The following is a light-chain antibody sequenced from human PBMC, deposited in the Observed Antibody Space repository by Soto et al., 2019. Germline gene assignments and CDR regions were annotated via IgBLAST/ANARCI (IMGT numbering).Light chain of an antibody. CDR1: SSDVGCYNY. Sequence: QSALTQPPSASGSPGQSVTISCTGTSSDVGCYNYVSWYQQHPGKAPKLMIYEVSKRPSGVPDRFSGSKSGNTASLTVSGLQAEDEADYYCSSYAGSNMVVFGGGTKLTVL. J-gene: IGLJ2*01. V-gene: IGLV2-8*01. CDR2: EVS. CDR3: SSYAGSNMVV.